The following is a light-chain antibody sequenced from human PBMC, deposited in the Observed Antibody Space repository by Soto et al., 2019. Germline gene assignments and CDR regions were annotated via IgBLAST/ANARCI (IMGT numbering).Light chain of an antibody. CDR3: QHYNSYSP. CDR2: KAS. Sequence: DIQMTQSPSTLSASVGDRVTITCRASRSISSLLAWYQQKPVKAPKLLIYKASTLESGVPSRFSGSGSGTEFTLTITSLQPDDVATYYGQHYNSYSPFGGGTKVEIK. V-gene: IGKV1-5*03. CDR1: RSISSL. J-gene: IGKJ4*02.